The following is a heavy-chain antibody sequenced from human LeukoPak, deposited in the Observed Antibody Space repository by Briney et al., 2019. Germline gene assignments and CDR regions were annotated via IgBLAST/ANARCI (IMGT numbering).Heavy chain of an antibody. CDR1: GFTFSGYA. CDR3: AKLGPGTALAGNGYFDY. D-gene: IGHD6-19*01. Sequence: PGGSLRLSCAASGFTFSGYAMTWVRQAPGKGLEWVSAISGSGANTYSADSVKGRFTISRDNSKNTLYLQMNSLSADDTAVYYCAKLGPGTALAGNGYFDYWGRGTLVTVSS. CDR2: ISGSGANT. V-gene: IGHV3-23*01. J-gene: IGHJ4*02.